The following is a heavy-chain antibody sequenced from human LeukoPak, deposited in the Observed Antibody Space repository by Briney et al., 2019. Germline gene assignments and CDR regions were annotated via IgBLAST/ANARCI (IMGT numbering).Heavy chain of an antibody. CDR3: ARGGDIVDNWFDP. Sequence: GGSLRLSCAASGFTVSSNYMSWVRQAPGKGLEWVSVIYSGGSTYYADSVKGRFTISRDNSKNTLYLQMNSLRAEDTAMYYCARGGDIVDNWFDPWGQGTLVTVSS. V-gene: IGHV3-53*01. J-gene: IGHJ5*02. CDR1: GFTVSSNY. D-gene: IGHD2-15*01. CDR2: IYSGGST.